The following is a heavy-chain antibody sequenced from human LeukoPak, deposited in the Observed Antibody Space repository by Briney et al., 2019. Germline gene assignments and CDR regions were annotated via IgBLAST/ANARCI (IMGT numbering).Heavy chain of an antibody. CDR2: IKQDGSEK. CDR1: GFTFSSYW. D-gene: IGHD5-12*01. J-gene: IGHJ6*03. Sequence: GGSLRLSCAASGFTFSSYWMSWVRQAPGKGLEWVANIKQDGSEKYYVDSVKGRFTISRDHAKNSLYLQMNSLRAEDTAVYYCARDQAPKRGYSGYDSNYYYYYYMDVWGKGTTVTVSS. CDR3: ARDQAPKRGYSGYDSNYYYYYYMDV. V-gene: IGHV3-7*01.